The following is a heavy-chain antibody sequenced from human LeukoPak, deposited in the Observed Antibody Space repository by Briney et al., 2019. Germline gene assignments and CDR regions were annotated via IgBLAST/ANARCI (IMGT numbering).Heavy chain of an antibody. CDR1: GFTFSSYS. Sequence: GGSLRLSCAASGFTFSSYSMNWVRQAPGKGLEWVSSISSSSSYIYYADSVKGRFTISRDNAKNSPYLQMNSLRAEDTAVYYCARAGMATRNWFDPWGQGTLVTVSS. D-gene: IGHD5-24*01. V-gene: IGHV3-21*01. J-gene: IGHJ5*02. CDR3: ARAGMATRNWFDP. CDR2: ISSSSSYI.